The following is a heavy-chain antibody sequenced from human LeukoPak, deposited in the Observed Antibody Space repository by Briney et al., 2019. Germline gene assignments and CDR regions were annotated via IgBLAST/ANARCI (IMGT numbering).Heavy chain of an antibody. V-gene: IGHV1-18*01. CDR2: ISAYNGNT. J-gene: IGHJ5*02. CDR1: GYTFTSYG. Sequence: GASVKVSCKASGYTFTSYGISRVRQAPGQGLEWMGWISAYNGNTNYAQKLQGRVTMTTDTSTSTAYMELRSLRSDDTAVYYCARDYYDYVWGSYRWFDPWGQGTLVTVSS. D-gene: IGHD3-16*02. CDR3: ARDYYDYVWGSYRWFDP.